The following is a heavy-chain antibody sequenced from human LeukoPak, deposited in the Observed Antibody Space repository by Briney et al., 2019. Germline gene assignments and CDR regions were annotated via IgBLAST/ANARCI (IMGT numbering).Heavy chain of an antibody. D-gene: IGHD1-26*01. J-gene: IGHJ6*02. V-gene: IGHV1-8*01. CDR3: ARDTTADYYYGMDV. Sequence: ASVKVSCKASGYTFTTYDITWVRQATGQGLEWMGWMNPNSGDTAYAQKFQGRVTMTRNTSISTAYMELSSLRSEDTAVYYCARDTTADYYYGMDVWGQGTTVTVSS. CDR1: GYTFTTYD. CDR2: MNPNSGDT.